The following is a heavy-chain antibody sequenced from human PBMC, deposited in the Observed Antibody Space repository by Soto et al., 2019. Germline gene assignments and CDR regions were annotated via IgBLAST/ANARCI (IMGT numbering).Heavy chain of an antibody. J-gene: IGHJ5*02. D-gene: IGHD6-19*01. CDR2: INHSGST. CDR1: GGSFSAYY. CDR3: ARGSRGWYGIPYNWFDP. V-gene: IGHV4-34*01. Sequence: SETLSLTCAVHGGSFSAYYWSWIRQPPGKGLEWIGEINHSGSTNYNPSLKSRVTISVDTSKNQFSLKLSSVTAADTAVYYCARGSRGWYGIPYNWFDPWGQGTLVTVSS.